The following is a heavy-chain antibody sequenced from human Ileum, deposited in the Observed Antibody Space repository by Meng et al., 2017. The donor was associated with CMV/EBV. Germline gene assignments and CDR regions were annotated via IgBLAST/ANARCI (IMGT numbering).Heavy chain of an antibody. Sequence: QSPVQESGPVLVNPSETLALTFSSPGGSICGYHVTWIRKSAGKVLGLIGRLRTSGTTDHNFSLKSRVTLSIDMSQNQFSLNLTSVTAADTAVYYCGRAGARGVPVDIWGQGILVTVSS. D-gene: IGHD3-10*01. CDR1: GGSICGYH. CDR2: LRTSGTT. V-gene: IGHV4-4*07. J-gene: IGHJ4*02. CDR3: GRAGARGVPVDI.